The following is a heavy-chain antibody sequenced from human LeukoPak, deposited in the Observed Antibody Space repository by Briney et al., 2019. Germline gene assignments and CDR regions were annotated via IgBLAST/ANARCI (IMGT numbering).Heavy chain of an antibody. CDR1: GFTFSSYA. CDR2: ISGSGGST. D-gene: IGHD6-19*01. Sequence: GGSLRLFCAASGFTFSSYAMSWVRQAPGKGLEWVSAISGSGGSTYYADSVKGRFTISRDNSKNTLYLQMNSLRAEDTAVYYCAKVDGIAVAGKVYWGQGTLVTVSS. V-gene: IGHV3-23*01. CDR3: AKVDGIAVAGKVY. J-gene: IGHJ4*02.